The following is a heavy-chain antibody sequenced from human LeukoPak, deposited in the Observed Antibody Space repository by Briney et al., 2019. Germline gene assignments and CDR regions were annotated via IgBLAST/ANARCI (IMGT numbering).Heavy chain of an antibody. J-gene: IGHJ6*03. CDR2: IYTSGST. V-gene: IGHV4-61*09. CDR1: GGSISSGHYY. Sequence: SETLSLTCLFSGGSISSGHYYWNWIRQPAGKGLECIGHIYTSGSTNYSPSLKSRVTISVDTSKNQFSLRLNSVTAADTAVYYCARGGRAYCFGDCSRGSYYYYMDVWGKGTTVTISS. D-gene: IGHD2-21*02. CDR3: ARGGRAYCFGDCSRGSYYYYMDV.